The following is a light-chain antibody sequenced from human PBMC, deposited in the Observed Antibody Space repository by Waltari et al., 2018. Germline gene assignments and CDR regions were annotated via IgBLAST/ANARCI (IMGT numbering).Light chain of an antibody. Sequence: ELVLTQSPGTLSLSPGERATLSCRASQSVSRWLAWYQQKPGQPPRLLIYGASSRATGIPDRFSGSGSGTDFSLTISRLEPEDSVVYYCQKYGTLPATFGQGTKVEVK. CDR1: QSVSRW. V-gene: IGKV3-20*01. CDR3: QKYGTLPAT. J-gene: IGKJ1*01. CDR2: GAS.